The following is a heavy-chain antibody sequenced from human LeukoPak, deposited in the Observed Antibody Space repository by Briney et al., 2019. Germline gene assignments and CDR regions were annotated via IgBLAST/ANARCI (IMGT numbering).Heavy chain of an antibody. Sequence: GGSLRLSCAASGFTFSSYAMTWVRQAPGKGLEWVSGISGSGGSTYYADSVKGRFTISRDNAKNSLYLQMNSLRAEDTAVYYCARDQRLKYCSSTSCYTVAFDIWGQGTMVTVSS. CDR1: GFTFSSYA. CDR3: ARDQRLKYCSSTSCYTVAFDI. CDR2: ISGSGGST. D-gene: IGHD2-2*02. V-gene: IGHV3-23*01. J-gene: IGHJ3*02.